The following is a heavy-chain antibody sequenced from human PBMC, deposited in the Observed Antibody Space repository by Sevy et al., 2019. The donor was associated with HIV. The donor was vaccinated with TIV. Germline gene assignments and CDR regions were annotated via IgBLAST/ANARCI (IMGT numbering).Heavy chain of an antibody. J-gene: IGHJ4*02. V-gene: IGHV4-4*07. CDR3: AREFFYDSTHYYWPAYYFDN. CDR2: IYTSETI. D-gene: IGHD3-22*01. Sequence: SETLSLTCNVSGGSVSSEYWSWIRQPAGKGLEWIGRIYTSETINYNPPLKSRVTMSIDTSQNQISLKLTSVTAADTAVYYCAREFFYDSTHYYWPAYYFDNWGQGTLVTVSS. CDR1: GGSVSSEY.